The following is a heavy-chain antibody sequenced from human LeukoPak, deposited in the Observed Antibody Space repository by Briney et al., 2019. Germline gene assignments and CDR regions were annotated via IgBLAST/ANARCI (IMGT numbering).Heavy chain of an antibody. J-gene: IGHJ4*02. D-gene: IGHD1-1*01. CDR1: GFTFSDYY. CDR3: ARGTGTTAYFDY. V-gene: IGHV3-11*06. CDR2: ISGSSGYT. Sequence: GGSLRLSCAASGFTFSDYYMSWVRQAPVKGLEWVSYISGSSGYTKYADSVKGRFTISRDNAKNSLYLQVNSLRAEDTAVYYCARGTGTTAYFDYWGQGTPVTVSS.